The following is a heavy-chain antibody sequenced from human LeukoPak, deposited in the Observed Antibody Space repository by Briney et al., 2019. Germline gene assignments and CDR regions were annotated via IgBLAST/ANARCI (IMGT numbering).Heavy chain of an antibody. Sequence: GGSLRPSCAASGFTFSSYAMSWVRQAPGKGLEWVSAISGSGGSTYYTDSVKGRFTISRDNSKNTLYLQMNSLRGEDTAVYYCAKDRMRIAVAGTDYWGQGTLVTVSS. CDR1: GFTFSSYA. CDR3: AKDRMRIAVAGTDY. V-gene: IGHV3-23*01. D-gene: IGHD6-13*01. J-gene: IGHJ4*02. CDR2: ISGSGGST.